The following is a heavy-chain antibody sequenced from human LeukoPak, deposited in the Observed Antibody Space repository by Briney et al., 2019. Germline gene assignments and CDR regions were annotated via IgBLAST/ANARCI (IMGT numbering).Heavy chain of an antibody. CDR3: AKDQTSGIAGPFDS. V-gene: IGHV3-9*01. J-gene: IGHJ5*01. CDR2: INWNSGRT. Sequence: DRSLRLSCAASAFIFDDYAMHWVRQAPGKGLEWVSGINWNSGRTVYADSVKGRFTISRDNAKNALYLQMNSLRTEDTAFYYCAKDQTSGIAGPFDSWGQGTLVTVSS. D-gene: IGHD6-13*01. CDR1: AFIFDDYA.